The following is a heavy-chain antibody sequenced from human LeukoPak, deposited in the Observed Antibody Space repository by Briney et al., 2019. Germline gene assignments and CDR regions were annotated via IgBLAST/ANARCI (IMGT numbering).Heavy chain of an antibody. J-gene: IGHJ5*02. CDR1: GGSISTYS. V-gene: IGHV4-59*01. CDR3: ARDAGGTWFDP. CDR2: IKNNGGN. Sequence: PSETLSLTCTVSGGSISTYSWNWIRHSPGQGLGWRGYIKNNGGNYNNPSLMGRVTISLDTSKNQFSLKLTSVTAADTAVYYCARDAGGTWFDPWGQGTLVTVSS.